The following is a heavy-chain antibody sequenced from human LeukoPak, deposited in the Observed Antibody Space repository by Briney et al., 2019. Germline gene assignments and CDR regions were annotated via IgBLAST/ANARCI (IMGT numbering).Heavy chain of an antibody. J-gene: IGHJ3*02. V-gene: IGHV1-2*02. Sequence: ASVKVSCKASGYTFTDYYIHWVRQAPGQGLEWMGWINPNSGGTNYAQKFQGRITMTRDTSISTAYMELSRLRSDDTAVYYCARGDSSSWDTDAFDIWGQGTMVTVSS. CDR2: INPNSGGT. D-gene: IGHD6-13*01. CDR3: ARGDSSSWDTDAFDI. CDR1: GYTFTDYY.